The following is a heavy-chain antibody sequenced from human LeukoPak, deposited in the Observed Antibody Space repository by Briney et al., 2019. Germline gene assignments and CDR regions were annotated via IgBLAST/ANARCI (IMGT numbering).Heavy chain of an antibody. J-gene: IGHJ4*02. V-gene: IGHV3-66*01. CDR3: ATIDY. Sequence: GGSLRLSCAASRFTLSISYMTCGRHAAQKGLEWVSVIYSGGSRYYAECVKGRFTIYRDNSKNTLYLQMNSLRAEDTAVYYCATIDYWGQGTLVTVSS. CDR1: RFTLSISY. CDR2: IYSGGSR.